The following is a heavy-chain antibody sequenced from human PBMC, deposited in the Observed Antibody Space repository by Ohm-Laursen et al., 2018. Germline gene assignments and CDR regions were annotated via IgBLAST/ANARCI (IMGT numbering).Heavy chain of an antibody. D-gene: IGHD2-21*02. V-gene: IGHV4-39*01. Sequence: SETLSLTCTVSGGSISSSSYYWGWIRQPLGKGLEWIGSIYYSGSTYYNPSLKSRVTISVDTSKNQFSLKLSSVTAADTAVYYCARPYCGGNCSDPIDSWGQGTLVTVSS. CDR3: ARPYCGGNCSDPIDS. CDR2: IYYSGST. CDR1: GGSISSSSYY. J-gene: IGHJ4*02.